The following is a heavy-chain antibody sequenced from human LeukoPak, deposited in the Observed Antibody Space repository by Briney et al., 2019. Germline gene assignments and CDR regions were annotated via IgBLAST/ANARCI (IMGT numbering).Heavy chain of an antibody. CDR3: ARKTDFWSGYFIEDWFDP. D-gene: IGHD3-3*01. V-gene: IGHV4-61*02. Sequence: PSQTLSLTCTVSGGSISSGDNYWSWIRQPAGKGLEWIGRIYTSGSTNYNPSLKSRVTISVDTSKNQFSLKLSSVTAADTAVYYCARKTDFWSGYFIEDWFDPWGQGTLVTVSS. CDR1: GGSISSGDNY. J-gene: IGHJ5*02. CDR2: IYTSGST.